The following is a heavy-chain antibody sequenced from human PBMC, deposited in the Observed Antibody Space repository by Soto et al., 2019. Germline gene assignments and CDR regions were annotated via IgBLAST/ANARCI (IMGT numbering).Heavy chain of an antibody. CDR2: IYSNGRT. J-gene: IGHJ2*01. D-gene: IGHD2-15*01. Sequence: EVQLVESGGGLVQPGGSLRLSCAASGFTVSNNYMTWVRQDPGKGLEWVSVIYSNGRTYYADSVKGRFTISRDNSKNTLDLQVNSLRAEDTAMYYCARRVAGPSWYFDNWGRGTLVTVSS. CDR1: GFTVSNNY. CDR3: ARRVAGPSWYFDN. V-gene: IGHV3-66*01.